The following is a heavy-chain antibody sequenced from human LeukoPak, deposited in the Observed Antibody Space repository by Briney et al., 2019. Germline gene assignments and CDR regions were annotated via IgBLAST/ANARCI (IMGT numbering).Heavy chain of an antibody. V-gene: IGHV4-31*03. Sequence: PSETLSLTCTVSGGSISSGGYYWSWIRQHPGKGLEWIGYIYYSGSTYYNPSLKSRVTISVDTSKNQFSLKLSSVTAADTAVYYCARGMSSGWSHPPYFDYWGQGTLVTVSS. CDR3: ARGMSSGWSHPPYFDY. CDR1: GGSISSGGYY. J-gene: IGHJ4*02. D-gene: IGHD6-19*01. CDR2: IYYSGST.